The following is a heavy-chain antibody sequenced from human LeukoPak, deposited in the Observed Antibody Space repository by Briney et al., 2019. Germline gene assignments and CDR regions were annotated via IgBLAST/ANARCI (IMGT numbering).Heavy chain of an antibody. Sequence: ASVKVSCKVSVYTHTELSMHWVRQPPGKGLEWMGGLHPEDGETIYAQKFQGRVTLTEDTSTDTAYMELSSLRSEDTDVYYCATDAHCSGGSCYYYFDYWGQGTLVTVSS. J-gene: IGHJ4*02. D-gene: IGHD2-15*01. CDR1: VYTHTELS. V-gene: IGHV1-24*01. CDR2: LHPEDGET. CDR3: ATDAHCSGGSCYYYFDY.